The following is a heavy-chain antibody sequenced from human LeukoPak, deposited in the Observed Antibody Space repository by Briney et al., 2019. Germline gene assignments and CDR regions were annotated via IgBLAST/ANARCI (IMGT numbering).Heavy chain of an antibody. J-gene: IGHJ4*02. Sequence: SVKVSCKASGGTFSSYAISWVRQAPGQGLEWMGGIIPIFGTANYAQKFQGRVTITTDESTSTAYMELGSLRSEDTAVYYCASQSIAVAVLFDYWGQGTLVTVSS. CDR2: IIPIFGTA. CDR1: GGTFSSYA. CDR3: ASQSIAVAVLFDY. V-gene: IGHV1-69*05. D-gene: IGHD6-19*01.